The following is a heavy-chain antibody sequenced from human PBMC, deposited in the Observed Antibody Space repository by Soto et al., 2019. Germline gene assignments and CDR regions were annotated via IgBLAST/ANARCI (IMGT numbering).Heavy chain of an antibody. V-gene: IGHV3-30-3*01. J-gene: IGHJ6*02. Sequence: QVQLVESGGGVVQPGRSLRLSCAASGFTFSSYAMHWVRQAPGKGLEWVAVISYDGSNKYYADSVKGRFTISRDNSKNTLYLQMNSLRAEDTAVYYCARDLRQDKQWLFSLRFYGMDVWGQGTTVTVSS. CDR3: ARDLRQDKQWLFSLRFYGMDV. CDR2: ISYDGSNK. D-gene: IGHD6-19*01. CDR1: GFTFSSYA.